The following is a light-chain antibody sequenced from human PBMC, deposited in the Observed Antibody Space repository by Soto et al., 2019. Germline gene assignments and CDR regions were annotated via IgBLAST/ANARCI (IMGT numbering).Light chain of an antibody. J-gene: IGLJ3*02. CDR2: DVS. V-gene: IGLV2-11*01. CDR3: CSYAGTYTWV. Sequence: QSALTQPHSVSGSPGRSVTISCTGTSSDVGTYNYVSWYQQRPGKAPKLMISDVSKRPSGVPDRFSGSKSGNTASLTISGLQAEDEADYYCCSYAGTYTWVFGGGTKLTVL. CDR1: SSDVGTYNY.